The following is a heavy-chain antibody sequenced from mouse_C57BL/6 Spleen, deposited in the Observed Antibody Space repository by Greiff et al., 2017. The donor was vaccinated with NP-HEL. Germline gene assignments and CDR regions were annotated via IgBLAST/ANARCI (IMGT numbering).Heavy chain of an antibody. Sequence: QVQLKESGAELARPGASVKLSCKASGYTFTSYGISCVKQRTGQGLEWIGEIYPRSGNTYYNEKFKGKATLTADKSSSTAYMELRSLTSEDSAVHFCARGGSNVFFDYWGQGTTLTVSS. J-gene: IGHJ2*01. V-gene: IGHV1-81*01. D-gene: IGHD2-5*01. CDR1: GYTFTSYG. CDR2: IYPRSGNT. CDR3: ARGGSNVFFDY.